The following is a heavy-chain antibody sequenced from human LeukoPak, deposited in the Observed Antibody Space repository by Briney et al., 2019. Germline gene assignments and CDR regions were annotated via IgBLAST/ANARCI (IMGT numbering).Heavy chain of an antibody. D-gene: IGHD1-1*01. CDR1: GGSISSYY. Sequence: PETLSLTCTVSGGSISSYYWSWIRQPPGKGLKWIGSIYHSGSTYYNPSLKSRVTISVDTSKNQFCLKLSSVTAADTAVYYCAREFSTGVTTSDFDYWGQGTLVTVSS. CDR2: IYHSGST. CDR3: AREFSTGVTTSDFDY. V-gene: IGHV4-59*12. J-gene: IGHJ4*02.